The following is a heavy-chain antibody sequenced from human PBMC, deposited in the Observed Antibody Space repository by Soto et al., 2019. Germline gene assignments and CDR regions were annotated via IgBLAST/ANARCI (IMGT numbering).Heavy chain of an antibody. D-gene: IGHD5-18*01. CDR2: MNPNSGNT. V-gene: IGHV1-8*02. Sequence: GASVKVSCKASGYTFTTYAMHWVRQATGQGLEWMGWMNPNSGNTGYAQKFQGRVTMTEDTSTETGYMELSSLRPEDTAVYYCATVIKRDTDYYYYYGLDVWGQGTTVTVSS. CDR3: ATVIKRDTDYYYYYGLDV. CDR1: GYTFTTYA. J-gene: IGHJ6*02.